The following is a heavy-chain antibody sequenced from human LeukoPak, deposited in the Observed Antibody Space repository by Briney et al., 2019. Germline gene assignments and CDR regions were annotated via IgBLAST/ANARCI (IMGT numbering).Heavy chain of an antibody. D-gene: IGHD2-2*01. CDR1: GYTFTGYS. CDR3: ARDWGCSSTSCSVEGIYYYYMDV. CDR2: INPNSGGT. J-gene: IGHJ6*03. Sequence: ASVKVSCKASGYTFTGYSMHWVRQAPGQGLEWMGWINPNSGGTNYAQKLQGRVTMTTDTSTSTAYMELRSLRSDDTAVYYCARDWGCSSTSCSVEGIYYYYMDVWGKGTTVTVSS. V-gene: IGHV1-2*02.